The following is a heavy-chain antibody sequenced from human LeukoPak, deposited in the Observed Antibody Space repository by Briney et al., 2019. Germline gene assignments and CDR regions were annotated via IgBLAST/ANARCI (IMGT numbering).Heavy chain of an antibody. Sequence: PGGSLRLSCAASGLTFNTYAMHWVRQAPGKGLEWVSAISGSGGSTYYADSVKGRFTISRDNSKNTLYLQMNSLRAEDTAVYYCAKGSERSGYGAFKLIDYWGQGTLVTVSS. CDR1: GLTFNTYA. J-gene: IGHJ4*02. V-gene: IGHV3-23*01. D-gene: IGHD3-3*01. CDR3: AKGSERSGYGAFKLIDY. CDR2: ISGSGGST.